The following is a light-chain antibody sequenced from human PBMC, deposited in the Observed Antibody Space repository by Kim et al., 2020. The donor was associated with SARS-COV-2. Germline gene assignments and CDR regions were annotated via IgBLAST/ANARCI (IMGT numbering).Light chain of an antibody. J-gene: IGLJ1*01. Sequence: ATTPGTGASPNIGAGYDVHWYQQLPGTAPNLLIYGNSNRPSGVPDRFSGSKSGTSASLAITGLQAEDEADYYCQSYDSSLSGYVFGTGTKVTVL. CDR3: QSYDSSLSGYV. CDR2: GNS. CDR1: SPNIGAGYD. V-gene: IGLV1-40*01.